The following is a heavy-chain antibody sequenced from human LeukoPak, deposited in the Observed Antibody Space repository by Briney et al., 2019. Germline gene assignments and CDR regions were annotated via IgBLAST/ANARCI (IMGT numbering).Heavy chain of an antibody. Sequence: GGSLRLSCAASGFTLSDYWMSWVRQAPGKGLEWEANINQDGSDENYVDSVKGRFTISRDDAKNSLYLQMSSLRAEDTAVYYCARESTRERPGCWGQGTLVTVSS. V-gene: IGHV3-7*01. D-gene: IGHD1-1*01. CDR1: GFTLSDYW. CDR2: INQDGSDE. J-gene: IGHJ4*02. CDR3: ARESTRERPGC.